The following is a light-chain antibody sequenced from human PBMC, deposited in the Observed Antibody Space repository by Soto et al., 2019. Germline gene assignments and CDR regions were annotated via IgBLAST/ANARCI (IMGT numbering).Light chain of an antibody. V-gene: IGLV2-14*01. J-gene: IGLJ1*01. CDR2: EVS. CDR3: SSYTSSSTLLYV. CDR1: SSDVGGYNY. Sequence: QSALTQPASVSGSPGQSITISCTGTSSDVGGYNYVSWCQQHPGKAPKLMIYEVSNRPSGVSNRFSGSKSGNTASLTISGLQAEDEADYYCSSYTSSSTLLYVFGTGTKV.